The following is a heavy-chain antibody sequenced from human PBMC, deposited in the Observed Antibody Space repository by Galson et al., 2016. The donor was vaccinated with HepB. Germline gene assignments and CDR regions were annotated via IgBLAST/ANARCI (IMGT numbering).Heavy chain of an antibody. D-gene: IGHD5-24*01. Sequence: SVKVSCKASGYTFTDCYIHWVRQAPGQGLEWMGWINPKSGGTNYEQRFQGRVTVSRDTSISTAYMELTRLTSDDTAVYYCARVRDGYNKYYHYGLDVWGQGTTVTVSS. CDR1: GYTFTDCY. CDR3: ARVRDGYNKYYHYGLDV. V-gene: IGHV1-2*02. CDR2: INPKSGGT. J-gene: IGHJ6*02.